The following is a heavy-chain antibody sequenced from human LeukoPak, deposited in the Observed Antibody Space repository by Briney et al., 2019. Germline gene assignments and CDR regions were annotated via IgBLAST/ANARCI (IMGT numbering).Heavy chain of an antibody. Sequence: INAGNGNTKYSQKFQGRVTITRDTSASTAYMELSSLRSEDTAVYYCARVALPYYYYGMDVWGQGTTVTVSS. J-gene: IGHJ6*02. V-gene: IGHV1-3*01. CDR2: INAGNGNT. CDR3: ARVALPYYYYGMDV.